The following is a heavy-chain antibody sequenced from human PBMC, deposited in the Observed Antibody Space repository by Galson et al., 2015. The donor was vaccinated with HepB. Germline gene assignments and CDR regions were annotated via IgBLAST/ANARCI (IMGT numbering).Heavy chain of an antibody. CDR3: ARGKDPSRSWVDGLIYYGLAV. D-gene: IGHD6-13*01. J-gene: IGHJ6*02. CDR2: ISYDGSNK. V-gene: IGHV3-30*04. Sequence: SLRLSCAASGFTFSSYALHWVRQAPGKGLDWVAVISYDGSNKNYADSVKGRFTISRDESRNTLHLQMNSLRAEDTAIYYCARGKDPSRSWVDGLIYYGLAVWGQGTTVTVSS. CDR1: GFTFSSYA.